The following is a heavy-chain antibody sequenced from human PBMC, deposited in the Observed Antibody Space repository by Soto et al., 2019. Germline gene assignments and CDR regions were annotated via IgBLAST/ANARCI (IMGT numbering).Heavy chain of an antibody. CDR2: IIPIFGTA. V-gene: IGHV1-69*01. Sequence: QVQLVQSGAEVKKPGSSVKVSCKASGGTFSSYATSWVRQAPGQGLEWMGGIIPIFGTANYAQKFQGRVTITADESTSTAYMELSSLRSEDTAVYYCARGGKNYYDSSGYYYWFDPWGQGTLVTVSS. CDR1: GGTFSSYA. J-gene: IGHJ5*02. D-gene: IGHD3-22*01. CDR3: ARGGKNYYDSSGYYYWFDP.